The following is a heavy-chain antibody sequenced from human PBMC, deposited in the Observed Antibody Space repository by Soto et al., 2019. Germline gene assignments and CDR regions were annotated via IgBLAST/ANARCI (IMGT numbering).Heavy chain of an antibody. V-gene: IGHV1-3*01. Sequence: QVQLVQSGAEVKKPGASVKVSCKASGYTFSRYGMHWVRQAPGQRLEWMGWINAGNGNPKYSQKFQGRVTITRDTCAGTVYKELISLRAEDLAVFYCARDVYYGSGSYYPWLGAFDIWDQGTLVTVSS. D-gene: IGHD3-10*01. J-gene: IGHJ3*02. CDR1: GYTFSRYG. CDR3: ARDVYYGSGSYYPWLGAFDI. CDR2: INAGNGNP.